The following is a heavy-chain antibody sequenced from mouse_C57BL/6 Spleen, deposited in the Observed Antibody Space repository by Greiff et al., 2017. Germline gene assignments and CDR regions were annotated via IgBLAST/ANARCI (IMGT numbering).Heavy chain of an antibody. CDR2: IYPGDGDT. J-gene: IGHJ2*01. V-gene: IGHV1-80*01. D-gene: IGHD2-12*01. CDR1: GYAFSSYW. Sequence: VKLVESGAELVKPGASVKISCKASGYAFSSYWMNWVKQRPGKGLEWIGQIYPGDGDTNYNGKFKGKATLTADKSSSTAYMQLSSLTSEDSAVYFGARGAYNMGHDYWGQGTTLTVSS. CDR3: ARGAYNMGHDY.